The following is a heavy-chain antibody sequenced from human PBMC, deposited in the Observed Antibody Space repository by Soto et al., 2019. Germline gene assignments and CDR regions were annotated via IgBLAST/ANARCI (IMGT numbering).Heavy chain of an antibody. Sequence: QLQLQESGPGLVKPWETLSLTCTVSGGSISSSSYYWGWIRQPPGKGLEWIVSIYYDGSAYYNPSLKRRVTISVDTSKNQFSLKLTSVTAADTAVYYCARHSGNYYDSNGYLYYWGQGTLVTVSS. J-gene: IGHJ4*02. D-gene: IGHD3-22*01. CDR2: IYYDGSA. CDR1: GGSISSSSYY. CDR3: ARHSGNYYDSNGYLYY. V-gene: IGHV4-39*01.